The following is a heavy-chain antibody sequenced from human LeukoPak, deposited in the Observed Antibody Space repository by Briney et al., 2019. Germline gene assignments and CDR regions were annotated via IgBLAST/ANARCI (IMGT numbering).Heavy chain of an antibody. Sequence: GGSLRLSCAAPGFTFSNYGIHWVRQAPGKGLEWVAVIWHDGKNKYYADSVKGRFTISRDNSKNTLYLQMSSLRAEDTAVYYCVREWVDWGQGYNWFDRWGQGTLATVSS. D-gene: IGHD7-27*01. CDR3: VREWVDWGQGYNWFDR. J-gene: IGHJ5*02. CDR2: IWHDGKNK. V-gene: IGHV3-33*01. CDR1: GFTFSNYG.